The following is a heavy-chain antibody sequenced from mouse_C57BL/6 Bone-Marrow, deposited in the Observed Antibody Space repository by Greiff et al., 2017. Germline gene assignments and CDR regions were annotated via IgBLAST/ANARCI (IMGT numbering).Heavy chain of an antibody. CDR1: GFSLTSYG. CDR3: ARCDYGGYVDY. J-gene: IGHJ2*01. CDR2: IRSGGST. Sequence: QVQLQQSGPGLVQPSQSLSITCTVSGFSLTSYGVHWFRRSPGKGLEWLGVIRSGGSTDYNAAFISRLSFSKDNSTSQVFFKMNSPQADDTTIDYCARCDYGGYVDYWGQGTTLTVSS. V-gene: IGHV2-2*01. D-gene: IGHD2-4*01.